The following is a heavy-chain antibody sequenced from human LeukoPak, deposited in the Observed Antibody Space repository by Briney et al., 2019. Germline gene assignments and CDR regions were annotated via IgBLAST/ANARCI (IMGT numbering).Heavy chain of an antibody. CDR2: IYTGGST. V-gene: IGHV4-61*02. CDR1: GGSISSGSYY. J-gene: IGHJ4*02. D-gene: IGHD3-3*01. CDR3: ARARIFGVVIISYFDY. Sequence: SETLSLTCTVSGGSISSGSYYWSWIRQPAGKGLEWVGRIYTGGSTNYNPSLRRRATISVDTSKNQFSLKLSSVTAADTAVYYCARARIFGVVIISYFDYWGQGTLVTVSS.